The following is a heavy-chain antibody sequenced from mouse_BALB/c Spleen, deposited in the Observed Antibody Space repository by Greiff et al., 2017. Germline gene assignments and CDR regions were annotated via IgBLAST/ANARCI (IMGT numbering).Heavy chain of an antibody. CDR2: IYPGDGDT. V-gene: IGHV1-77*01. Sequence: QVQLKESGPELVKPGASVKMSCKASGYTFTDYVISWVKQRTGQGLEWIGEIYPGDGDTNYNGKFKGKATLTADKSSSTAYMQLSSLTSEDSAVYFCARGRDVEDYWGQGTTLTVSS. D-gene: IGHD3-3*01. CDR1: GYTFTDYV. J-gene: IGHJ2*01. CDR3: ARGRDVEDY.